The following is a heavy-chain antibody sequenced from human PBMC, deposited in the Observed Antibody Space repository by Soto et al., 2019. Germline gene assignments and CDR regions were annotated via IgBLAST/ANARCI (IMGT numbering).Heavy chain of an antibody. V-gene: IGHV1-69*02. CDR3: ARGSGGGFDD. CDR2: IIPVLGIA. D-gene: IGHD1-26*01. Sequence: QVQLVQSGAEVKKPGSSVKVSCKASGGTFSTYIINWVRQAPGQGLEWMGRIIPVLGIANYAQKFQGRVASTADKSTGTADMDLSSLRSEDTAIYYCARGSGGGFDDWGQGTLVTVSS. J-gene: IGHJ4*02. CDR1: GGTFSTYI.